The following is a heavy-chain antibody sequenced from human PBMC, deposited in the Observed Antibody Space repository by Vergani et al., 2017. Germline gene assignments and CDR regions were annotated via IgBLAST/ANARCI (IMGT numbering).Heavy chain of an antibody. D-gene: IGHD2-2*01. CDR3: SRVGAGRYCSSTSCPPPIPKTYYYYYMDV. CDR2: IYYSGST. V-gene: IGHV4-59*01. Sequence: QVQLQESGPGLVKPSETLSLTCTVSGGSISSYYWSWIRQPPGKGLEWIGYIYYSGSTNYNPSLKSRVTISVDTSKNQFSLKVSAVTAADTAVYYCSRVGAGRYCSSTSCPPPIPKTYYYYYMDVWGKGTTVTVSS. CDR1: GGSISSYY. J-gene: IGHJ6*03.